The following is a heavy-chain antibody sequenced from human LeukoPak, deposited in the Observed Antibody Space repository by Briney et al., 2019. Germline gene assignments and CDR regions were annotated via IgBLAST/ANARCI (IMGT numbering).Heavy chain of an antibody. CDR1: GGSSSGYY. CDR3: ARGRYGSRYDSSGYYSKTVDY. V-gene: IGHV4-34*01. D-gene: IGHD3-22*01. CDR2: INHSGST. Sequence: PSETLSLTCAVYGGSSSGYYWSWIRQPPGKGLEWIGEINHSGSTNYNPSLKSRVTISVDTSKNQFSLKLSSVTAADTAVYYCARGRYGSRYDSSGYYSKTVDYWGQGTLVTVSS. J-gene: IGHJ4*02.